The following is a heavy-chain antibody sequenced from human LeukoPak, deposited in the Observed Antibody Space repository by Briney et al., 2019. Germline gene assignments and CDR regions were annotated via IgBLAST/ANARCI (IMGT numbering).Heavy chain of an antibody. V-gene: IGHV3-23*01. D-gene: IGHD6-19*01. J-gene: IGHJ6*03. CDR3: AKGTGSHYFYYYMDV. CDR1: GFSYITYA. Sequence: GGSLRLSCGASGFSYITYAMSWVRRAPGKGLEWVAAITASGSITYHADSVKGRFTVSRDNPKKTMYLQMDSLRVADTAVYYCAKGTGSHYFYYYMDVWGKGTTVSVS. CDR2: ITASGSIT.